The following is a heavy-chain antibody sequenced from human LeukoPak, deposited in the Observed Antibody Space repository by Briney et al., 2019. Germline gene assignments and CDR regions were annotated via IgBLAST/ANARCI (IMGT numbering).Heavy chain of an antibody. CDR3: ARGLYGSTLNYFDD. J-gene: IGHJ4*02. CDR2: INHSGST. V-gene: IGHV4-34*01. D-gene: IGHD3-10*01. CDR1: GGSFSNYH. Sequence: SETLSLTCAVYGGSFSNYHWSWIRQSPGKGLEWIGEINHSGSTNYNPSLKSRVTISVDTSKNQFSLKLSSVTAADTAVYYCARGLYGSTLNYFDDWGQGTLVTVSS.